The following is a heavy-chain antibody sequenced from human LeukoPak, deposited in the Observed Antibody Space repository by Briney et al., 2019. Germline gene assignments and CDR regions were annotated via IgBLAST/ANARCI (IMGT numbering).Heavy chain of an antibody. CDR3: ARDAVTTQTFDY. CDR2: INPSGGST. V-gene: IGHV1-46*01. Sequence: ASVKVSCKASGYTFTSYYMHWVRQAPGQGLEWMGIINPSGGSTSYAQKFQGRVTMTRDTSTSTVYMELSGLRSEDTAVYYCARDAVTTQTFDYWGQGTLVTVSS. D-gene: IGHD4-17*01. CDR1: GYTFTSYY. J-gene: IGHJ4*02.